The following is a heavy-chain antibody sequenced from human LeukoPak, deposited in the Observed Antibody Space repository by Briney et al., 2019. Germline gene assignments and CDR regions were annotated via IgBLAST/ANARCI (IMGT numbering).Heavy chain of an antibody. V-gene: IGHV3-21*01. Sequence: GGSLRLSCAASGFTFSSYSMNWVRQAPGKGLEWVSSISSGTYYMYYADSVKGRFTISRDNAKNSLYLHMNSLRAEDTAMYYCARDISGYVNFDYWGQGTLVTVSS. CDR2: ISSGTYYM. CDR3: ARDISGYVNFDY. D-gene: IGHD5-12*01. CDR1: GFTFSSYS. J-gene: IGHJ4*02.